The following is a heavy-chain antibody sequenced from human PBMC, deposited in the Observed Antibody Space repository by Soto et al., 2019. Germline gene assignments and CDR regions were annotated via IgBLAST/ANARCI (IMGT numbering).Heavy chain of an antibody. CDR1: GFTFSAFG. D-gene: IGHD3-10*01. CDR3: AKDSKISGGHYGSLNYYYGMDV. J-gene: IGHJ6*02. V-gene: IGHV3-30*18. Sequence: GGSLRLSCEASGFTFSAFGMHWVRQAPGKGLEWVAIISYDGILKYYADPVKGRFTISRDTSKSALYLQMNSLRPEDTAVYYCAKDSKISGGHYGSLNYYYGMDVWGQGTTVTVSS. CDR2: ISYDGILK.